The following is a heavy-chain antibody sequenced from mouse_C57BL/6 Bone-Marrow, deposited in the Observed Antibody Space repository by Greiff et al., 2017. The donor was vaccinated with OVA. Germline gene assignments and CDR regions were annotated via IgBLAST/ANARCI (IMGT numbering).Heavy chain of an antibody. CDR3: ARSGGYYYGSSSDWYFDV. V-gene: IGHV1-7*01. D-gene: IGHD1-1*01. CDR1: GYTFTSYW. J-gene: IGHJ1*03. CDR2: INPSSGYT. Sequence: QVHVKQSGAELAKPGASVKLSCKASGYTFTSYWMHWVKQRPGQGLEWIGYINPSSGYTKYNQKFKDKATLTADKSSSTAYMQLSSLTYEDSAVYYCARSGGYYYGSSSDWYFDVWGTGTTVTVSS.